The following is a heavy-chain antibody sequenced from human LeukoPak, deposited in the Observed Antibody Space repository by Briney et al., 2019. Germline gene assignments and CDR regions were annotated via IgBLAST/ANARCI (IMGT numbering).Heavy chain of an antibody. CDR2: ISYDGSNK. Sequence: GSLSLSCAASGFTFSSYAMHWVRQAPGKGLEWVAVISYDGSNKYYADSVKGRFTISRDNSKNTLYLQMNSLRAEDTAVYYCARTVAGTEGYFDYWGQGTLVTVSS. CDR3: ARTVAGTEGYFDY. J-gene: IGHJ4*02. D-gene: IGHD6-19*01. V-gene: IGHV3-30-3*01. CDR1: GFTFSSYA.